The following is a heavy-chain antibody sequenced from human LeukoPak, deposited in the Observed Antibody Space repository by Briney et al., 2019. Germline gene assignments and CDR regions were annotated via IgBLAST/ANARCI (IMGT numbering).Heavy chain of an antibody. CDR2: INHSGST. J-gene: IGHJ3*02. Sequence: PSETLSLTCAVYGGSFSGYYWSWIRQPPGKGLEWIGEINHSGSTNYNPSLKSRVTISVDTSKNQFSLKLSSVTAADTAVYYCARGGVVVAVAVFDIWGQGTMVTVSS. CDR1: GGSFSGYY. D-gene: IGHD6-19*01. CDR3: ARGGVVVAVAVFDI. V-gene: IGHV4-34*01.